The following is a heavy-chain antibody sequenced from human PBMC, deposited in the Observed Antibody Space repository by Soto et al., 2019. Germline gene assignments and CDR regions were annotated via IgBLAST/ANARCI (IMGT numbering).Heavy chain of an antibody. CDR2: IRDRAYNYAT. CDR3: TRLISAAQDY. D-gene: IGHD3-10*01. V-gene: IGHV3-73*01. CDR1: GFVFKASS. Sequence: EVLLVESGGGLVQPGGSLKFSFEASGFVFKASSIHWARQAPGKGLEWVGRIRDRAYNYATAYAASVKGRFTISRDDSNNKAYLQMDSLKTEDTAIYYCTRLISAAQDYWGQGTLVTVSS. J-gene: IGHJ4*02.